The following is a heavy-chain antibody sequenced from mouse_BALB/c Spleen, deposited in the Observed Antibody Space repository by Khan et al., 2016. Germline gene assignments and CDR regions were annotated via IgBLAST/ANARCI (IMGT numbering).Heavy chain of an antibody. CDR1: GFTFSRFG. V-gene: IGHV5-17*02. CDR3: ARGDY. Sequence: EVELVESGGGLVQPGGSRKLSCAASGFTFSRFGMHWVRQTPEKGLEWVEYISSGSSTINDADTLKGRVTIYRDNPKNAMFLQMTSLRSEDTAMYYCARGDYWGHCTTLTVSS. CDR2: ISSGSSTI. J-gene: IGHJ2*01.